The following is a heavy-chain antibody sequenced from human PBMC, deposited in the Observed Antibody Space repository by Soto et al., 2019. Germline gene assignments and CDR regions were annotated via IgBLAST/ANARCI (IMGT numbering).Heavy chain of an antibody. V-gene: IGHV3-30-3*01. D-gene: IGHD3-22*01. CDR1: GFTFSSYA. J-gene: IGHJ3*02. Sequence: QVQLVESGGAVVQPGRSLRLSCAASGFTFSSYAMHWVRQAPGKGLEWVAVISYDGSNKYYADSVKGRFTISRDNSKNSLYVQMNSLRAEDTAVYYCARDSNYYDSSGYWAGDAFDIWGQGTMVTVSS. CDR3: ARDSNYYDSSGYWAGDAFDI. CDR2: ISYDGSNK.